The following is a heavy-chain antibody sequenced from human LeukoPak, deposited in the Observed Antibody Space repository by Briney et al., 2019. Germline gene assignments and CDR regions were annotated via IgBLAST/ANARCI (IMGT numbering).Heavy chain of an antibody. V-gene: IGHV3-9*01. J-gene: IGHJ4*02. Sequence: GGSLRLSCAASGFTFDDYAMHWVRQAPGKGLEWVSGISWNSGSIGYADSVKGRFTISRDNAKNSLYLQMNSLRAEDTALYYCAVGATSRARFDYWGQGTLVTVSS. D-gene: IGHD1-26*01. CDR1: GFTFDDYA. CDR2: ISWNSGSI. CDR3: AVGATSRARFDY.